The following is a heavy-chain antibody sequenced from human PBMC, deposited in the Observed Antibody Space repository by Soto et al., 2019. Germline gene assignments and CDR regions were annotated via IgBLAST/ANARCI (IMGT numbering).Heavy chain of an antibody. CDR3: ARLGYSYGYVIDY. CDR1: GGSISSSSYY. Sequence: QLQLQESGPGLVKPSETLSLTCTVSGGSISSSSYYWGWIRQPPGKGLEWIGSIYYSGSTYYIPSIKRRVTITVDTSKNQFSLKLSSVTAADTAVYYCARLGYSYGYVIDYWGQGTLVTVSS. D-gene: IGHD5-18*01. J-gene: IGHJ4*02. V-gene: IGHV4-39*01. CDR2: IYYSGST.